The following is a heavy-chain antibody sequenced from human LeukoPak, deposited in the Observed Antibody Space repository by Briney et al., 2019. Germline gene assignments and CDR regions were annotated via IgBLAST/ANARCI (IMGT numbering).Heavy chain of an antibody. CDR3: ARDCSTTSCYETGWFDP. CDR1: GASISSSSYY. CDR2: IYYGGRT. Sequence: SETLSLTCTVSGASISSSSYYWGWIRQPPGKGLEWIGNIYYGGRTYYNPSLKSRVTISVDTSKNQFSLKLNSVTAADTAVYYCARDCSTTSCYETGWFDPWGQGTLVTVSS. D-gene: IGHD2-2*01. J-gene: IGHJ5*02. V-gene: IGHV4-39*02.